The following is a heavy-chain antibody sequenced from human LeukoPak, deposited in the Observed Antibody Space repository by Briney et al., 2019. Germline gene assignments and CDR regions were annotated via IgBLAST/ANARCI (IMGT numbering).Heavy chain of an antibody. J-gene: IGHJ4*02. Sequence: GASVKVSCKASGGTFSSYAISWVRQAPGQGLEWMGRIIPILGIANYAQKFQGRVTITADKSTSTAYMELSSLRSEDTAVYYCARGNSGYDPCDYWGQGTLVTVSS. V-gene: IGHV1-69*04. D-gene: IGHD5-12*01. CDR3: ARGNSGYDPCDY. CDR2: IIPILGIA. CDR1: GGTFSSYA.